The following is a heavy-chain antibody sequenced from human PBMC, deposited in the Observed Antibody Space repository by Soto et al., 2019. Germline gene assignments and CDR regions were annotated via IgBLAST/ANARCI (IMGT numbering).Heavy chain of an antibody. Sequence: QVQLVQSGAEVKKPGSSVKVSCKASGGTFSSYAISWVRQAPGQGLEWMGGIIPIFGTANYAQKFQGRVTMTADESTSTAYMELSSLRSEDTAVYYCARKVVGFPRRGDWFDPWGQGTLVTVSS. J-gene: IGHJ5*02. V-gene: IGHV1-69*12. D-gene: IGHD1-26*01. CDR3: ARKVVGFPRRGDWFDP. CDR2: IIPIFGTA. CDR1: GGTFSSYA.